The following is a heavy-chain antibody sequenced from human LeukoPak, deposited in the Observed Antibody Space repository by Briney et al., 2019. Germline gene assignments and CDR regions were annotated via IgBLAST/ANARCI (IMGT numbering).Heavy chain of an antibody. V-gene: IGHV1-2*02. D-gene: IGHD3-16*01. J-gene: IGHJ3*02. CDR3: ARNYFYDAFDI. CDR1: EYTFTGYY. Sequence: ASVKVSCKASEYTFTGYYMHWVRQAPGQGLEWMGWINPNSGDTNYAQKFHGRVTMTWDTSISTAYMELSRLRSDDTAVYYCARNYFYDAFDIWGQGTIVTVSS. CDR2: INPNSGDT.